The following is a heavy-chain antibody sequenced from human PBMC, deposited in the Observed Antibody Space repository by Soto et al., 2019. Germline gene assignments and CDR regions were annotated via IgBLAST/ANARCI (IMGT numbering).Heavy chain of an antibody. CDR3: AKLIGGVKAIGGTGNWLDP. J-gene: IGHJ5*02. V-gene: IGHV3-30*18. D-gene: IGHD3-3*01. CDR1: GFIFSSYG. Sequence: GGSLRLSCAASGFIFSSYGMYWIRQAPGKGLEWVAGISHDGSNKYYGEAVKGRCTISRDNSKNTLFLQIDSLRAEDTAVYYCAKLIGGVKAIGGTGNWLDPWGQGTLVTVSS. CDR2: ISHDGSNK.